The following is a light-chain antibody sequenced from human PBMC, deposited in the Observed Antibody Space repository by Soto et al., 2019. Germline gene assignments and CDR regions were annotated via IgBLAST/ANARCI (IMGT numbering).Light chain of an antibody. V-gene: IGLV1-40*01. CDR1: SSNIGAGYD. CDR2: ANN. J-gene: IGLJ2*01. Sequence: QSALTQPPSVSGAPGQRVTISCTGSSSNIGAGYDVHWYQKLPGTAPKLLIYANNNRPSGVPDRFSGSKSGTSASLAITGLQAEDEADYYCQSYDSSLSLSVVFGGGTKLTVL. CDR3: QSYDSSLSLSVV.